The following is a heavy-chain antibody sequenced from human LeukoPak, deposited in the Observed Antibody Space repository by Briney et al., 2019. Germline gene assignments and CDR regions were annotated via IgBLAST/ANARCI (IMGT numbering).Heavy chain of an antibody. CDR3: ARDGALGVVVVQAAILAFGIDY. V-gene: IGHV1-46*01. Sequence: GASVKVSCKASGYTFTSYYMHRVRHAPGQGLEWMGIINPSGGSTSYAQKFQGRVTMTRDTSTSTVYMELSSLRPEDTAVYYCARDGALGVVVVQAAILAFGIDYWGQGTLVTVSS. CDR1: GYTFTSYY. J-gene: IGHJ4*02. D-gene: IGHD2-2*02. CDR2: INPSGGST.